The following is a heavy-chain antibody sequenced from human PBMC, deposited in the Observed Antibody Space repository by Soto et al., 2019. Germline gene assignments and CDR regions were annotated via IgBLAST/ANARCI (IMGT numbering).Heavy chain of an antibody. Sequence: TLCLTCAVSGYSINNDYHFWTWIRQRRGQGPGWIEYIFYSGATYYNTSLKARVTISIDKSRKYFSLDPSSVTAADTAVYYCMTTDGAYPYDSSYWGQGTLVTVSS. D-gene: IGHD3-22*01. CDR1: GYSINNDYHF. CDR2: IFYSGAT. J-gene: IGHJ4*02. CDR3: MTTDGAYPYDSSY. V-gene: IGHV4-30-4*08.